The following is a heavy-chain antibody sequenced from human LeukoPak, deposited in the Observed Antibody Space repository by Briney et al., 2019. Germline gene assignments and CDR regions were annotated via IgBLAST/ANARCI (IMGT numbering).Heavy chain of an antibody. Sequence: SETLSLTCTVSGGSIRSYYWSWIRQPPGKGLEWIGYIFYAGSTTYNPSLKSRVTISPDTSKNQFSLKLNSVTAADTAVYFCARAMGSGSYYDYWGQGTLVTVSS. CDR3: ARAMGSGSYYDY. CDR1: GGSIRSYY. D-gene: IGHD3-10*01. V-gene: IGHV4-59*08. J-gene: IGHJ4*02. CDR2: IFYAGST.